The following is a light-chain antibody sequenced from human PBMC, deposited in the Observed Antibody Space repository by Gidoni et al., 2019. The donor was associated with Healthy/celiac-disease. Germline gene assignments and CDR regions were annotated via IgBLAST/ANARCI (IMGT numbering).Light chain of an antibody. CDR2: AAS. CDR3: QKYNSALFT. V-gene: IGKV1-27*01. J-gene: IGKJ3*01. Sequence: DLQLTQSPSSLSASVGDSVTITCRASQGISNYLAWYQQKPGKVPKLLIYAASTLQSGVPSRFSGSGSGTDFTLTISSLQPEDVATYYCQKYNSALFTFGHGTKVDIK. CDR1: QGISNY.